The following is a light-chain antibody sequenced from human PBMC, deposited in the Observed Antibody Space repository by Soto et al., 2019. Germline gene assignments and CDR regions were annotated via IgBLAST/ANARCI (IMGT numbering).Light chain of an antibody. CDR3: QQFSSPPRFP. V-gene: IGKV3-20*01. CDR2: GAS. Sequence: EIVLTQSPGTLSLSPGERATLSCRASQSVSSSYLAWYQQKPGQAPRLLIYGASSRATGIPDRFSGSGSGTDFTLTISSLQAEDVAIYYCQQFSSPPRFPFGQGTKLEIK. CDR1: QSVSSSY. J-gene: IGKJ2*01.